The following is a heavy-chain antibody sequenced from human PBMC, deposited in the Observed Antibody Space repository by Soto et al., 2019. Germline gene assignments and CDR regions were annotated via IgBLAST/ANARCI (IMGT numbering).Heavy chain of an antibody. CDR3: ARRGIAARHLSYFGIDG. V-gene: IGHV5-51*01. D-gene: IGHD6-6*01. CDR1: GDRVTRYW. Sequence: DALKLSCKGSGDRVTRYWIGLVRQMPGKSLEWMGIIYPGDSDTRYSPSFQGQVTISADKSISTAYLQWSSLKASDTARDYCARRGIAARHLSYFGIDGWGKGTKVTLA. CDR2: IYPGDSDT. J-gene: IGHJ6*01.